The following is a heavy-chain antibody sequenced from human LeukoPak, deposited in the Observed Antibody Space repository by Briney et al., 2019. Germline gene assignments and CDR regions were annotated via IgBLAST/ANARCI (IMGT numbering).Heavy chain of an antibody. D-gene: IGHD6-19*01. CDR2: ITNCGGST. J-gene: IGHJ4*02. CDR3: ARLITTSGWSEDY. CDR1: GFTFSSYA. V-gene: IGHV3-23*01. Sequence: GGSLRLSCAASGFTFSSYAMNWVRQAPGKGLEWVSAITNCGGSTYYADCVKGRFTISRDNSKNTLHLQMNSLRAEDTAVYFCARLITTSGWSEDYWGQGTLATVSS.